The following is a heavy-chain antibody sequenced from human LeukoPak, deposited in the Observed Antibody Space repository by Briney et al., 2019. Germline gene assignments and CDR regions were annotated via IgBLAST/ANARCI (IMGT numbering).Heavy chain of an antibody. D-gene: IGHD3-3*01. CDR1: GGSISSSSYY. CDR2: IYYSGST. CDR3: ASAIYDFWSGPQPVDY. V-gene: IGHV4-61*05. Sequence: PSETLSLTCTVSGGSISSSSYYWGWIRQPPGKGLEWIVYIYYSGSTNYNPSLKSRVTISVDASKNQFSLKLSSVTAADTAVYYCASAIYDFWSGPQPVDYWGQGTLVTVSS. J-gene: IGHJ4*02.